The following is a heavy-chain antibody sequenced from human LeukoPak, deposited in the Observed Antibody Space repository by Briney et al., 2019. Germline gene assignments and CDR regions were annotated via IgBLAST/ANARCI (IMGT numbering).Heavy chain of an antibody. CDR2: IYTTGTT. CDR3: ARHDSWYYSSLGTSYRWFDP. D-gene: IGHD3-10*01. CDR1: GGSVTSSY. V-gene: IGHV4-4*09. J-gene: IGHJ5*02. Sequence: PSETLSLTCSVSGGSVTSSYWSWIRQPPGKGPEWIGYIYTTGTTNYNPSLKGRVTISVDRSKNHFSLQLSSVTAADTAVYYCARHDSWYYSSLGTSYRWFDPWGQGTLVTVSS.